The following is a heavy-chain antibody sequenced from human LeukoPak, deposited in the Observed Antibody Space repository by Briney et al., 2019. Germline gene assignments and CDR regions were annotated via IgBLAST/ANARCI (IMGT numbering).Heavy chain of an antibody. CDR1: GGSISGGNYY. CDR3: ARDSCSSTTCHLN. CDR2: IYTSGST. J-gene: IGHJ4*02. Sequence: SETLSLTCTVSGGSISGGNYYWSWIRQPAGKRLEWIGRIYTSGSTNYNPSLKSRVTISVDTSRNHFSLRLSSVTAADTAVYYCARDSCSSTTCHLNWGQGTLVTVSS. D-gene: IGHD2-2*01. V-gene: IGHV4-61*02.